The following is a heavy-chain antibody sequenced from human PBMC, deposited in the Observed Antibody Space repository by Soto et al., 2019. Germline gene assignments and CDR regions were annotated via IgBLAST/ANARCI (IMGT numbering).Heavy chain of an antibody. CDR3: ASGGWSYYYYYGMDV. J-gene: IGHJ6*02. Sequence: PSETLSLTCTVSGGSISSSSYYWGWLRQPPGKGLEWIGSIYYSGSTYYNPSLKSRVTISVDTSKNQFSLKLSSVTAADTAVYYCASGGWSYYYYYGMDVWGQGTTVTVS. D-gene: IGHD6-19*01. V-gene: IGHV4-39*01. CDR2: IYYSGST. CDR1: GGSISSSSYY.